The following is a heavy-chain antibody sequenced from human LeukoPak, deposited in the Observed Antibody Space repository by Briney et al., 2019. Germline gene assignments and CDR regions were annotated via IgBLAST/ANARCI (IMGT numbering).Heavy chain of an antibody. CDR3: ARDFTAGATHGVGIDY. Sequence: GGSLRLSCAASGFTVSSNYMSWVRQAPGKGLEWVSVIYSGGSTYYADSVKGRFTISRDNSKNTLYLQMNSLRAEDTAVYYCARDFTAGATHGVGIDYWGQGTLVTVSS. CDR2: IYSGGST. V-gene: IGHV3-66*01. CDR1: GFTVSSNY. J-gene: IGHJ4*02. D-gene: IGHD1-26*01.